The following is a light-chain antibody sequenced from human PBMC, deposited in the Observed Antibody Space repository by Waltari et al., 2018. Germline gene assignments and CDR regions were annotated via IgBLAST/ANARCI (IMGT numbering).Light chain of an antibody. CDR2: DVS. CDR1: SNDVGGYNY. Sequence: QSALTQPASVSGSPGQSITVSCTGPSNDVGGYNYVSWYQQHPGKAPKLMIYDVSNRPSGVSNRFSGSKSGNTASLTISGLQTEDEADYYCTSYTSSNTVIFGGGTKLTVL. V-gene: IGLV2-14*03. CDR3: TSYTSSNTVI. J-gene: IGLJ2*01.